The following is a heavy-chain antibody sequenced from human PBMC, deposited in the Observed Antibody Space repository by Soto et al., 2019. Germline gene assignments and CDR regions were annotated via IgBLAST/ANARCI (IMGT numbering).Heavy chain of an antibody. CDR1: GFTFDDYA. CDR3: AKDIISSSSGPFDY. D-gene: IGHD6-6*01. J-gene: IGHJ4*02. V-gene: IGHV3-9*01. CDR2: ISWNSGSI. Sequence: SLRLSCAASGFTFDDYAMHWVRQAPGKGLEWVSGISWNSGSIGYADSVKGRFTISRDNAKNSLYLQMNSLRAEDTALYYCAKDIISSSSGPFDYWGQGTLVTVSS.